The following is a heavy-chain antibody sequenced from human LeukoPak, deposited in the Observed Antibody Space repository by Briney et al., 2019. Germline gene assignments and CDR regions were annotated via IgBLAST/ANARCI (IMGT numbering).Heavy chain of an antibody. CDR1: GFPFSSYA. V-gene: IGHV3-30-3*01. D-gene: IGHD3-22*01. J-gene: IGHJ4*02. CDR3: ARVSNYYDSSGYYY. CDR2: ISYDGSNK. Sequence: GGSLRLSCAASGFPFSSYAMHWVRQAPGKGLEWVAVISYDGSNKYYADSVKGRFTISRDNSKNTLYLQMNSLRAEDTAVYYCARVSNYYDSSGYYYWGQGTLVTVSS.